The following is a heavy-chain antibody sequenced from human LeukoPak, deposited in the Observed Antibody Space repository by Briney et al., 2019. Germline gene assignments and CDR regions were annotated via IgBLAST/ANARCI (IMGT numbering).Heavy chain of an antibody. CDR3: AIIAVAGYFDY. CDR2: IIPILGIA. V-gene: IGHV1-69*02. Sequence: GASVKVSCKASGGTFSSYTISWVRQAPGQGLEWMGRIIPILGIANYAQKFQGRVTMTRNTSISTAYMELSSLRSEDTAVYYCAIIAVAGYFDYWGQGTLVTVSS. J-gene: IGHJ4*02. D-gene: IGHD6-19*01. CDR1: GGTFSSYT.